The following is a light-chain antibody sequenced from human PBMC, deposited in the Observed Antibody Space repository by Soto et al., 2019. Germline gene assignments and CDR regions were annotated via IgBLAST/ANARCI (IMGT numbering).Light chain of an antibody. Sequence: EIVMTQSPATLSVSRGERATLSCRANQAISSNLAWYQQKPGQAPRLLIYGASTRATDIPDRFSGSGSGTEFTLTITSLQFEDFAVYYCQQYTAWPLTFGQGTKVDI. CDR3: QQYTAWPLT. CDR2: GAS. CDR1: QAISSN. J-gene: IGKJ1*01. V-gene: IGKV3-15*01.